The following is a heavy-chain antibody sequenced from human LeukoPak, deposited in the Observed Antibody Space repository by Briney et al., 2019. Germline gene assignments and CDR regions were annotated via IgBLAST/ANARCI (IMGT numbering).Heavy chain of an antibody. J-gene: IGHJ4*02. Sequence: GGSLRLSCAASGLTFDDYAMHWVRQAPGKGLEWVSGISWNSGSIGYADSVKGRFTISRDNAKNSLYLQMNSLRAEDTALYYCAKDTGYSSGWYDYWGQGTLVTVSS. V-gene: IGHV3-9*01. CDR2: ISWNSGSI. CDR3: AKDTGYSSGWYDY. D-gene: IGHD6-19*01. CDR1: GLTFDDYA.